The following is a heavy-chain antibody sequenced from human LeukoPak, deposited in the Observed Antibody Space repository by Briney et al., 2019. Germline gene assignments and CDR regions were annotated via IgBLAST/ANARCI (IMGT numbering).Heavy chain of an antibody. CDR1: GFTFRSYA. J-gene: IGHJ3*02. CDR2: ISGSGGST. CDR3: AKDYGYYYDSSGYYPGAFDI. Sequence: PGGSLRLSCAASGFTFRSYAMSWVRQAPGKGLEWVSAISGSGGSTYYADSVKGRFTISRDNSKNTLYLQMNSLRAEDTAVYYCAKDYGYYYDSSGYYPGAFDIWGQGTMVTVSS. V-gene: IGHV3-23*01. D-gene: IGHD3-22*01.